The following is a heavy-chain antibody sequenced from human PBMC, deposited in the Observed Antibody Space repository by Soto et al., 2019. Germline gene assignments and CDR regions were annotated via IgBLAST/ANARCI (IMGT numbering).Heavy chain of an antibody. D-gene: IGHD6-13*01. V-gene: IGHV3-23*01. CDR3: AKTFGSNWLPEY. CDR2: ISGSAGNT. Sequence: EVHLLESGGGLVQPGGSLRLSCAASGFTFSDYGMNWVRQAPGKRLEWVAAISGSAGNTYYADSVKGRFRTSRDNSKSTLYLEMNSLRVDDTAIYYCAKTFGSNWLPEYWGQGTLVTVSS. J-gene: IGHJ4*02. CDR1: GFTFSDYG.